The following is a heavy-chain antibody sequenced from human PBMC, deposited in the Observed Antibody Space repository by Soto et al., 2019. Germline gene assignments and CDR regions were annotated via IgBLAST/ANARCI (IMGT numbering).Heavy chain of an antibody. CDR1: GGTFNNYA. J-gene: IGHJ4*02. D-gene: IGHD5-12*01. CDR2: IIPIFNSA. V-gene: IGHV1-69*13. Sequence: SVKVSCKASGGTFNNYALSWVRQAPGQGLEWMGGIIPIFNSANYAQKFQGRVTITADDSTGTAYMELRSLRPDDTAVYYCAREVTVASYSFDFWGQGTLVTVSS. CDR3: AREVTVASYSFDF.